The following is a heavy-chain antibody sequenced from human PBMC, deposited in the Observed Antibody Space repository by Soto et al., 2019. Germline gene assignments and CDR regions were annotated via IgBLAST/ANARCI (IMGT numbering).Heavy chain of an antibody. V-gene: IGHV3-48*01. D-gene: IGHD3-3*01. CDR2: ISSGSSTI. CDR1: GFTFSSYS. Sequence: GGSLRLSCAASGFTFSSYSMNWVRQAPGKGLEWVSYISSGSSTIYYADSVKGRFTISRDNAKNSLYLQMNSLRAEDTAVYYCSRVDRDDFWSGYSGWYFDLWGRGTLVTVSS. J-gene: IGHJ2*01. CDR3: SRVDRDDFWSGYSGWYFDL.